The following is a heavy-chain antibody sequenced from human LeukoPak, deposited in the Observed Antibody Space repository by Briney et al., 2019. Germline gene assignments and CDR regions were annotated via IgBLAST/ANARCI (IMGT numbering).Heavy chain of an antibody. CDR3: ARRIAGEFDY. J-gene: IGHJ4*02. V-gene: IGHV4-39*07. CDR1: GGSISSSSYY. D-gene: IGHD1-1*01. Sequence: NPSETLSLTCTVSGGSISSSSYYWGWIRQPPGKGLEWIGSIYYSGSTYYNPSLKSRVTISVDTSKNQFSLKLSSVTAADTAVYYCARRIAGEFDYWGQGTLVTVSS. CDR2: IYYSGST.